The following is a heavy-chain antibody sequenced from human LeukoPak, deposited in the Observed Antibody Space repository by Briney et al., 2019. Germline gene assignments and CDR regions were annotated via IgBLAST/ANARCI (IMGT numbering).Heavy chain of an antibody. CDR2: ISSSGSTI. CDR1: GFTFSDYY. D-gene: IGHD5-18*01. J-gene: IGHJ4*02. V-gene: IGHV3-11*01. CDR3: ARGVQEREYSYGYAPPYFDY. Sequence: GGSLRLSCAASGFTFSDYYMSWIRQAPGKGLEWVSYISSSGSTIYYADSVKGRFTISRDNAKNSLYLRMNSLRAEDTAVYYCARGVQEREYSYGYAPPYFDYWGQGTLVTVSS.